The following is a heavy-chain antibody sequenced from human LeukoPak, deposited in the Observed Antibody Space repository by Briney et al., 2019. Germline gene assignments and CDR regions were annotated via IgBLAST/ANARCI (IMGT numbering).Heavy chain of an antibody. J-gene: IGHJ3*01. V-gene: IGHV3-43*02. CDR3: ASQTKYYSASAGSYWGAFDL. CDR2: SGNDGST. CDR1: GLTFYDQA. D-gene: IGHD3-10*01. Sequence: PGGSLRLSCAASGLTFYDQAMHWVRQGPGTGLEWVALSGNDGSTYYADSVRGRFTISRDSKKSLYLEMDSLRTEDTALYYCASQTKYYSASAGSYWGAFDLWGQGTMVTVFS.